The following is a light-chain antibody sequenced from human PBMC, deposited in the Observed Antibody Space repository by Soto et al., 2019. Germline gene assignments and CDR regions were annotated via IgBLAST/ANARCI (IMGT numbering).Light chain of an antibody. CDR3: CSYAGSNTWV. CDR1: DSYFGGYNL. J-gene: IGLJ3*02. Sequence: QSALTQPRSVSGSPGQSVSTSCTGTDSYFGGYNLVSWFQQHPGRAPKTLIFDVSERPSGVPDRFSGSKSDNTASLTISGLQAEDEAVYYCCSYAGSNTWVFGGGTKLTVL. V-gene: IGLV2-11*01. CDR2: DVS.